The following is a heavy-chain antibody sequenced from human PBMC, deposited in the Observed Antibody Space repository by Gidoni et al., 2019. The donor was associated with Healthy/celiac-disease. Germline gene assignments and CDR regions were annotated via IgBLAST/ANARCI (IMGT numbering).Heavy chain of an antibody. V-gene: IGHV1-69*08. CDR2: IIPILGIA. CDR1: GGTFSSYT. CDR3: ARDKIAAAGRGFDY. J-gene: IGHJ4*02. D-gene: IGHD6-13*01. Sequence: QVQLVQSGAEVKKPGSSVKVSCTASGGTFSSYTISWGRQAPGQVLKWMGKIIPILGIANYAQKFQGRVTITADKSTSTAYMELSSLRSEETAVYYCARDKIAAAGRGFDYWGQGTLVTVSS.